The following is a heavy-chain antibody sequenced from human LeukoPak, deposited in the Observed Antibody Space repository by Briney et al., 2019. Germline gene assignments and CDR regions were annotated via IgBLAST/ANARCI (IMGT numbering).Heavy chain of an antibody. CDR2: IHYSGST. CDR3: ARDLRVRAGGAFDI. D-gene: IGHD3-10*01. Sequence: SETLSLTCTVAGGSISSFYWSWIRQPPGKGLEWIGYIHYSGSTNYNPSLKSRVTMSVDTSKNQFSLKLSSVTAADTAVYFCARDLRVRAGGAFDIWGQGTMVTVSS. CDR1: GGSISSFY. V-gene: IGHV4-59*01. J-gene: IGHJ3*02.